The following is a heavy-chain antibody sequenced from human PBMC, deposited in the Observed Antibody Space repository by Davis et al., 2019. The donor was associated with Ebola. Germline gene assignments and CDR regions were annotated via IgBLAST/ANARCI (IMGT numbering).Heavy chain of an antibody. J-gene: IGHJ4*02. CDR3: AKDRYGGALDY. Sequence: PGGSLRLSCAASGFSFSSYPMSWVRQAPGKGLEWLSLSSGSGDSTYYADSALGRFTISRDNSKNTLYLHMNSLRAEDTALYYCAKDRYGGALDYWGQGTLVTVSS. CDR2: SSGSGDST. CDR1: GFSFSSYP. V-gene: IGHV3-23*01. D-gene: IGHD4-17*01.